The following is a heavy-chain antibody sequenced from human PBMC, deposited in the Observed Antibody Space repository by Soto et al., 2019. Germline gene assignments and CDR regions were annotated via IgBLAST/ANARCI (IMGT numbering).Heavy chain of an antibody. CDR2: IYPGDSDT. CDR1: GYSFTSYW. J-gene: IGHJ6*02. CDR3: ARGNYDILTGYPDGMDV. V-gene: IGHV5-51*01. Sequence: PGESLKISCKGSGYSFTSYWIGWVRQMPGKGLEWMGIIYPGDSDTRYSPSFQGQVTISADKSISTAYLQWSSLKASDTAMYYCARGNYDILTGYPDGMDVWGQGTTVTVSS. D-gene: IGHD3-9*01.